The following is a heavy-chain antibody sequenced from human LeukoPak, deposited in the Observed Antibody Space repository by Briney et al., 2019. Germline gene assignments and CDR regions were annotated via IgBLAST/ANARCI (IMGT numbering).Heavy chain of an antibody. Sequence: GGSLRLSYAASGFTFSSYAMSWVRQAPEKGLEWVSAISGSGGSTYYADSVKGRFTISRDNSKNTLYLQMNSLRAEDTAVYYCAKDLERWLQLGYFQHWGQGTLVTVSS. J-gene: IGHJ1*01. CDR1: GFTFSSYA. D-gene: IGHD5-24*01. CDR2: ISGSGGST. V-gene: IGHV3-23*01. CDR3: AKDLERWLQLGYFQH.